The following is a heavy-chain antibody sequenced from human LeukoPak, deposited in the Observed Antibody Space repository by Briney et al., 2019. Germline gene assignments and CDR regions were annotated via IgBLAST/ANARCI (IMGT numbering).Heavy chain of an antibody. Sequence: ASVKVSCKASGYTFTSYDINWVRQATGQGLEWMGWMNPNSGNTGYAQKFQGRVTMTRNTSISTAYMELSGLRSEDTAVYYCARSSYRTGALFDYWGQGTLVTVSS. J-gene: IGHJ4*02. V-gene: IGHV1-8*01. CDR3: ARSSYRTGALFDY. D-gene: IGHD3/OR15-3a*01. CDR1: GYTFTSYD. CDR2: MNPNSGNT.